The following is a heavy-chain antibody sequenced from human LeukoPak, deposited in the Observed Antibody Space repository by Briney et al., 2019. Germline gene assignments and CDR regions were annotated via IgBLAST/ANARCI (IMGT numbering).Heavy chain of an antibody. CDR3: ARSREVRGVIHHYYFDY. J-gene: IGHJ4*02. D-gene: IGHD3-10*01. V-gene: IGHV3-7*01. Sequence: GGSLRLSCAASGFTFSRFWMSWVRQAPGKGLEWVANIKQDGSEKYYVDSVKGRFTISRDNAKNSLYLQMNSLRAEDTAVYYCARSREVRGVIHHYYFDYWGQGTLVTVSS. CDR2: IKQDGSEK. CDR1: GFTFSRFW.